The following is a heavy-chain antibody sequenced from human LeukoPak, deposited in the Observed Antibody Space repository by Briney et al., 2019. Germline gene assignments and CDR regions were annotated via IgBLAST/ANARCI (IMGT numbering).Heavy chain of an antibody. CDR1: GYTFTSYG. CDR2: ISAYNGNT. V-gene: IGHV1-18*01. D-gene: IGHD6-19*01. CDR3: ASSKEPGIAVAGTLDY. Sequence: ASVKVSCKASGYTFTSYGISWVRQAPGQGLEWMGWISAYNGNTNYAQKLQGRVTMTTDTSTSTAYMELRSLRSDDTAVYYCASSKEPGIAVAGTLDYWGQEPWSPSPQ. J-gene: IGHJ4*01.